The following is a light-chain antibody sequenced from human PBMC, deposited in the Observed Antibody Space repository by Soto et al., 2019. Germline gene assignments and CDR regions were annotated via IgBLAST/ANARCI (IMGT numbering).Light chain of an antibody. CDR1: SCNIGRNT. CDR3: SVWANSQNCSV. CDR2: CNN. Sequence: QSVLTQPPSVSGPPGQTLTISCSGSSCNIGRNTVNWYQQHPGTAPKLLIHCNNRRPSGVPDRFSGSKSGTSASLSISGLQAEDEADYHCSVWANSQNCSVFGGGTKLTVL. V-gene: IGLV1-44*01. J-gene: IGLJ2*01.